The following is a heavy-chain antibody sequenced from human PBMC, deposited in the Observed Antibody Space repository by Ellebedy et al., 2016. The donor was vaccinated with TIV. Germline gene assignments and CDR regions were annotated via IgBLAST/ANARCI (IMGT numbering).Heavy chain of an antibody. Sequence: GESLKISXAASGFTLNSYAMHWVRQAPGKGLEWVTVISFDGSTKYYTDSVKGRFFISKDNSKNTLYLQIDNLRAEDTALYYCARARLHCSGGSCDRSIDYWGQGTLVTVSS. CDR1: GFTLNSYA. V-gene: IGHV3-30-3*01. CDR2: ISFDGSTK. D-gene: IGHD2-15*01. J-gene: IGHJ4*02. CDR3: ARARLHCSGGSCDRSIDY.